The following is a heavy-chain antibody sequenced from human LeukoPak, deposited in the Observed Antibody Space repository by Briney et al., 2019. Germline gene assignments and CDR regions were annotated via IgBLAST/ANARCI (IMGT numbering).Heavy chain of an antibody. CDR2: MYHSGIT. Sequence: SETLSLTCAVSGYSINSAYYWGWIRQPPGKGLEWIASMYHSGITYYNSSLKSRATISVDTSKNQFSPKLNSVTAADTAVYYCARSDPLADWFDPWGQGTLVTVSS. V-gene: IGHV4-38-2*01. J-gene: IGHJ5*02. CDR3: ARSDPLADWFDP. D-gene: IGHD3-16*02. CDR1: GYSINSAYY.